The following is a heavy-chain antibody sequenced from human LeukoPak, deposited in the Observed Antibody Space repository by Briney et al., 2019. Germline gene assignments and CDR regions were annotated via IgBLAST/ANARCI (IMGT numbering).Heavy chain of an antibody. CDR3: ARGLMYYYGSGRPRYYFDY. Sequence: GGTLRLSCAASGFTFSSYGMSWVRQAPGKGLEWVSAISGSGGSTYYADSVKGRFTISRDNSKNTLYLQMNSLRAEDTAVYYCARGLMYYYGSGRPRYYFDYWGQGTLVTVSS. CDR2: ISGSGGST. J-gene: IGHJ4*02. V-gene: IGHV3-23*01. CDR1: GFTFSSYG. D-gene: IGHD3-10*01.